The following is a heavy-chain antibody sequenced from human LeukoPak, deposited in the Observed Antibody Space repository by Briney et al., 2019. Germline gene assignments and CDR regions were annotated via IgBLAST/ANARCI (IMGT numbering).Heavy chain of an antibody. V-gene: IGHV4-39*01. D-gene: IGHD3-10*01. CDR2: IYYSGST. J-gene: IGHJ5*02. Sequence: PSETLSLTCTVSGCSISSSSYYWGWIRQPPGKGLEWIGSIYYSGSTYYNPSLKSRVTISVDTSKNQFSLKLSSVTAADTAVYYCARGGKAQRITMVRGVAKHNWFDPWGQGTLVTVSS. CDR3: ARGGKAQRITMVRGVAKHNWFDP. CDR1: GCSISSSSYY.